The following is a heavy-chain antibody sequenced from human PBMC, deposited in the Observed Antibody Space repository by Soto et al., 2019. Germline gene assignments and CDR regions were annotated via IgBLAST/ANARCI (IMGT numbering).Heavy chain of an antibody. D-gene: IGHD3-9*01. J-gene: IGHJ4*02. Sequence: QVQLQESGPGLVKPSETLSLTCTVSGGSISTYYWSWIRQPPGKGLEWIGYIYYRGNTNYNPSFNSRVTRSLDPSKNQSSLRLSSVTAADTAVYYCARHPGYYDVLTGYSTYYFDYWGQGTLVTVSS. CDR2: IYYRGNT. V-gene: IGHV4-59*08. CDR1: GGSISTYY. CDR3: ARHPGYYDVLTGYSTYYFDY.